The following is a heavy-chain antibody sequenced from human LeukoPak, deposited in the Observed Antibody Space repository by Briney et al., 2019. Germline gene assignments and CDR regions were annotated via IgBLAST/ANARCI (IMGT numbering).Heavy chain of an antibody. CDR3: ARGRGSSSSGQDYYYYMDV. D-gene: IGHD6-6*01. J-gene: IGHJ6*03. Sequence: SQTLSLTCAISGDSVSSNSAAWNWIRQSPSRGLEWLGRTYYRSKWYNDYAVSVKSRITINPDTSKNQFSLQLNSVTPEDTAVYYCARGRGSSSSGQDYYYYMDVWGKGTTVTVSS. V-gene: IGHV6-1*01. CDR2: TYYRSKWYN. CDR1: GDSVSSNSAA.